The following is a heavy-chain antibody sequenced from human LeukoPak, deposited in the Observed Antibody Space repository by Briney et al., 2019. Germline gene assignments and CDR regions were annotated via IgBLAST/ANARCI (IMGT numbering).Heavy chain of an antibody. Sequence: GGSLRLSCAASGFTFSSYAMSSVRQAQGKGLEWVSAISGSGGSTYYADSVKGRFTISRDNSKNTLYLQMNSLRAEDTAVYYCAKDLVSGMVRGVTFDYWGQGTLVTVSS. CDR3: AKDLVSGMVRGVTFDY. J-gene: IGHJ4*02. V-gene: IGHV3-23*01. CDR2: ISGSGGST. CDR1: GFTFSSYA. D-gene: IGHD3-10*01.